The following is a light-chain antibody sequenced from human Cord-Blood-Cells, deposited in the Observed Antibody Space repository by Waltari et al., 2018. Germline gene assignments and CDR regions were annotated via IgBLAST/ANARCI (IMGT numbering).Light chain of an antibody. CDR1: SSDVGGYNY. J-gene: IGLJ1*01. Sequence: QSALTQPASVSGSPGQSITISCTGTSSDVGGYNYVSWYQQHPGKAPKLMIYDVSNRPPGVSNRLSGSKSGNTASLTIVGLQAEDEADYYCSSYTSSSTLYVFGTGTKVTVL. CDR2: DVS. CDR3: SSYTSSSTLYV. V-gene: IGLV2-14*03.